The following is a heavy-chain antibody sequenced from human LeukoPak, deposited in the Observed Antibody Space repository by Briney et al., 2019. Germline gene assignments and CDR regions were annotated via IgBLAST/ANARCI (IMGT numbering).Heavy chain of an antibody. V-gene: IGHV1-46*01. Sequence: ASVKVSCKASGYTFTSYYMHWVRQAPGQGLERMGIINPSGGGTSYAQKFQGRVTMTRDTSTSTVYMELSSPRSEDTAVYYCARGCRRQLVRESPPSFYGMDVWGQGTTVTVSS. CDR1: GYTFTSYY. J-gene: IGHJ6*02. CDR3: ARGCRRQLVRESPPSFYGMDV. CDR2: INPSGGGT. D-gene: IGHD6-6*01.